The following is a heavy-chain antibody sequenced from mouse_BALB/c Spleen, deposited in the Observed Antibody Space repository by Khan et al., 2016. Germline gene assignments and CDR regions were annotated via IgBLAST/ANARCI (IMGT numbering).Heavy chain of an antibody. CDR1: GFTFTDYY. D-gene: IGHD2-1*01. Sequence: EVELVESGGGLVQPGGSLRLSCATSGFTFTDYYMSWVRQPPGKALEWLGFIRNKANGYTTEYSASVKGRFTISRDNSQSILYLQMNTLRAEDSATSYSARGHGNYYAMDYWGQGTSVTVSS. CDR2: IRNKANGYTT. CDR3: ARGHGNYYAMDY. J-gene: IGHJ4*01. V-gene: IGHV7-3*02.